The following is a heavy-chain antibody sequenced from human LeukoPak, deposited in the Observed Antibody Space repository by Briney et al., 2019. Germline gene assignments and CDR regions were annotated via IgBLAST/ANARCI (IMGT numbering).Heavy chain of an antibody. D-gene: IGHD6-6*01. CDR2: IVVGSGNT. J-gene: IGHJ4*02. CDR3: AAEWDYSSSSGDY. Sequence: GASVKVSCKASGFTFTSSAVQLVRQARGQRLEWIGWIVVGSGNTNYAQKFQERVTITRDMSTSTAYMELSSLRSEDTAVYYCAAEWDYSSSSGDYWGQGALVTVSS. V-gene: IGHV1-58*01. CDR1: GFTFTSSA.